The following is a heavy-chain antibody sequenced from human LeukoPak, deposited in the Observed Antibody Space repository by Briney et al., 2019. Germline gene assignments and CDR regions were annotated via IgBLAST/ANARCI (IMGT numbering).Heavy chain of an antibody. V-gene: IGHV3-21*06. CDR1: GFTFTNNF. CDR2: ISGSGSYI. J-gene: IGHJ4*02. D-gene: IGHD3-10*01. CDR3: VRERFHGSGAPKFDF. Sequence: PGGSLRLSCAASGFTFTNNFMSWVRQTPRKGLEWVSCISGSGSYIYYADSVKGRFTISRDNAKNSPHLQVNSLRAEDTAVYYCVRERFHGSGAPKFDFWGQGTLVTVSS.